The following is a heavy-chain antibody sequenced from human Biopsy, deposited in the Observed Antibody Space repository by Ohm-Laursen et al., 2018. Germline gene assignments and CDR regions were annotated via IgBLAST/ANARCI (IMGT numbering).Heavy chain of an antibody. V-gene: IGHV3-33*01. D-gene: IGHD6-6*01. Sequence: SLRLSCAAAGYSFSRNGMHWVRQAPGKGLEWVAIIWYDGSNKYYGDSVKGRFPISRDSSKNTVYLQMDSLRAEDTAVYYCARDSSRRAREGGMDVWGQGTTVTVSS. CDR3: ARDSSRRAREGGMDV. CDR1: GYSFSRNG. CDR2: IWYDGSNK. J-gene: IGHJ6*02.